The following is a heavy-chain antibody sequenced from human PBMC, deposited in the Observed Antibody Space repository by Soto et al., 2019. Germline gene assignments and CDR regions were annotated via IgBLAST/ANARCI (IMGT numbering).Heavy chain of an antibody. D-gene: IGHD2-15*01. Sequence: VSVKVSWEVSGFTLTELSMYWVRQAPGKGLEWMGGFDPEDGETIYAQKFQGRVTMTEDTSTDTAYMELSSLRSEDTAVYYCATSYCSGGSCYWFDPWGQGTLVTVSS. CDR2: FDPEDGET. CDR3: ATSYCSGGSCYWFDP. CDR1: GFTLTELS. V-gene: IGHV1-24*01. J-gene: IGHJ5*02.